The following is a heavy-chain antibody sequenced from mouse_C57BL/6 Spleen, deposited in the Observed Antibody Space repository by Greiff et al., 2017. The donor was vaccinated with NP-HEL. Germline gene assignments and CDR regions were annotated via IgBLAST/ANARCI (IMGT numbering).Heavy chain of an antibody. Sequence: QVQLKESGPGLVQPSQSLSITCTVSGFSLTSYGVHWVRQSPGKGLEWLGVKWSGGSTDYNAAFISRLSISKDNSKSQVFCKMNSLQADDTAIYYCARNLNYWFAYWGQGTLVTVSA. CDR2: KWSGGST. CDR3: ARNLNYWFAY. J-gene: IGHJ3*01. CDR1: GFSLTSYG. V-gene: IGHV2-2*01. D-gene: IGHD1-3*01.